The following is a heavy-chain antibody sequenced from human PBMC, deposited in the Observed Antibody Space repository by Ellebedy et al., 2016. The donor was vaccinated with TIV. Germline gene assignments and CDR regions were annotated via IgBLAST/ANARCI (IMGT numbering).Heavy chain of an antibody. Sequence: GESLKISCRTSGFSFKNFAMNWVRQAPGKGLEWVASVGGDPQSTAYTDSVKGRFSISRDNAKHCLFLQMDGLRADDTAVYFCARDGGERGLHSFFDLWGQGALVTVST. CDR1: GFSFKNFA. CDR3: ARDGGERGLHSFFDL. CDR2: VGGDPQST. J-gene: IGHJ4*02. D-gene: IGHD2-21*01. V-gene: IGHV3-21*04.